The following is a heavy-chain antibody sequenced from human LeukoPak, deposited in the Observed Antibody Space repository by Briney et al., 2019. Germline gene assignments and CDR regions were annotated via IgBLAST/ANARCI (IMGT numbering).Heavy chain of an antibody. V-gene: IGHV5-10-1*01. CDR2: IDPSDSYT. Sequence: PGESLKISCKGSGYSFTSYWISWVRQMPGKGLEWMGRIDPSDSYTNYSPSFQGHVTISADKSISTAYLQWSSLKASVTAMYYCSLGAAAGPPDYWGEGSLVSVSS. CDR3: SLGAAAGPPDY. D-gene: IGHD6-13*01. CDR1: GYSFTSYW. J-gene: IGHJ4*02.